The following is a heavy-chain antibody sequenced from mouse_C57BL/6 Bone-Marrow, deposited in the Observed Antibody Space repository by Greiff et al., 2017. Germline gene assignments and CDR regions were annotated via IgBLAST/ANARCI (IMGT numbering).Heavy chain of an antibody. CDR2: IFPGSGST. V-gene: IGHV1-75*01. J-gene: IGHJ4*01. D-gene: IGHD1-1*02. CDR1: GYTFPDSY. Sequence: QVQLQQSGPELVKPGASVKISCKASGYTFPDSYINWVKQRPGQGLEWIGWIFPGSGSTYYNEKFKGQATLTVDKSSSTAYMLLSSLTSEDSAVYFCARTGRRGSPYYYAMDYWGQGTSVTVSS. CDR3: ARTGRRGSPYYYAMDY.